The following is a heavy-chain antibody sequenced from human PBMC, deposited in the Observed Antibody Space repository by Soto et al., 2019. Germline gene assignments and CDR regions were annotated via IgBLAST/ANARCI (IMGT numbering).Heavy chain of an antibody. D-gene: IGHD4-17*01. CDR2: IYYSGST. J-gene: IGHJ5*02. CDR1: GGSISNYY. CDR3: AKLPWADYGGIFDP. V-gene: IGHV4-59*01. Sequence: QVQLQESGPGLVKPSETLSLTCTVSGGSISNYYWTWIRQPPGKGLEWIGYIYYSGSTNYNPSLKSRVPISVDTSKTQFSLKLSSVTAADTAVYYWAKLPWADYGGIFDPWGQGTLVTVSS.